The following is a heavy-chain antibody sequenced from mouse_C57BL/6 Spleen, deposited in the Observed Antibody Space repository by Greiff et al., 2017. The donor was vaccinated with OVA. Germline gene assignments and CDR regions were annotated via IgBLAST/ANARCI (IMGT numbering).Heavy chain of an antibody. CDR1: GYTFTSYW. D-gene: IGHD1-1*01. Sequence: VQLKESGTVLVRPGASVKMSCKTSGYTFTSYWMHWVKQRPGQGLEWIGAIYPGNSDTSYNQKFKGKAKLTAVTSASTAYLELSSLTNEDSAVYYCTRGGTVVAPGYYAMDYGGQGTSVTVSS. J-gene: IGHJ4*01. CDR3: TRGGTVVAPGYYAMDY. CDR2: IYPGNSDT. V-gene: IGHV1-5*01.